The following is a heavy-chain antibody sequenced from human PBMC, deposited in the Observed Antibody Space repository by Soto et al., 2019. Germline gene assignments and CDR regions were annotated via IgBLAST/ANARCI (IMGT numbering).Heavy chain of an antibody. V-gene: IGHV3-23*01. J-gene: IGHJ4*02. Sequence: EVQLLESGGGLVQPGGSLRLSCAASGFTFSSYAMSWVRQAPGKGLEWVSAISGSGGSTYYADSVKGRFTISRDNSKNTLYLQMNSLRAEDTTVYYCAKDSLKNVYGDSLDYWGQGTLVTVSS. CDR1: GFTFSSYA. D-gene: IGHD4-17*01. CDR3: AKDSLKNVYGDSLDY. CDR2: ISGSGGST.